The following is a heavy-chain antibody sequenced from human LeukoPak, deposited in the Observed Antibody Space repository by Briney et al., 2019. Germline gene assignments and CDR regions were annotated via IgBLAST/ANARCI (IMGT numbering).Heavy chain of an antibody. V-gene: IGHV3-30*02. Sequence: GGSLRLSCAASGFTFSNYGMYWVRQAPGKGLEWVTFMRYDGSYQYYEDPVRGRFTISRDTSKNTLYLQMNSLTPQDTAIYYCAKDSIPSTAGPYYLDYWGQGTLVSVSS. CDR3: AKDSIPSTAGPYYLDY. CDR1: GFTFSNYG. CDR2: MRYDGSYQ. D-gene: IGHD2-2*02. J-gene: IGHJ4*02.